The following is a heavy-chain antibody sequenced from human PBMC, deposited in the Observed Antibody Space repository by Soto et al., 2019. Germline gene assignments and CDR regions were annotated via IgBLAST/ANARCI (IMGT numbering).Heavy chain of an antibody. J-gene: IGHJ4*02. V-gene: IGHV3-30-3*01. D-gene: IGHD3-16*01. CDR1: GFPFSSYA. CDR3: AETGELWQLDY. CDR2: ISYDGSNK. Sequence: GGSLRLSCAASGFPFSSYAMHWVRQAPGKGLEWVAVISYDGSNKYYADSVKGRFTISRDNSKNTLYLQMNSLRAEDTAVYYCAETGELWQLDYWGQGTLVTVSS.